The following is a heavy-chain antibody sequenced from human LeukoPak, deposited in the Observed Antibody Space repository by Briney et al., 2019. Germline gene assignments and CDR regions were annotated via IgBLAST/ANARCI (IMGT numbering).Heavy chain of an antibody. Sequence: SETLSLTCTVSGGSISSSSYYWGRIRQPPGKGLEWIGSIYYSGSTYYNPSLKSRVTISVDTSKNQFSLKLSSVTAADTAVYYCARHRHLGYCSGGSCYEDPYYFDYWGQGTLVTVSS. V-gene: IGHV4-39*01. CDR1: GGSISSSSYY. D-gene: IGHD2-15*01. CDR3: ARHRHLGYCSGGSCYEDPYYFDY. CDR2: IYYSGST. J-gene: IGHJ4*02.